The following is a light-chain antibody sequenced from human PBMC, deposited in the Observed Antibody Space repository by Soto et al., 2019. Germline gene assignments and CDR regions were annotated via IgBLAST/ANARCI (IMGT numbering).Light chain of an antibody. CDR1: QNINSW. CDR2: EAS. Sequence: DIQMTQSPSTLSASVGDRVTITCRASQNINSWLAWFQQKPGKAPKLLNSEASSLESGVPSRFSGSGSGSGKEFTLTISSLQPDDFATYYCQQYNSYWTFGQGTKVEIK. J-gene: IGKJ1*01. CDR3: QQYNSYWT. V-gene: IGKV1-5*03.